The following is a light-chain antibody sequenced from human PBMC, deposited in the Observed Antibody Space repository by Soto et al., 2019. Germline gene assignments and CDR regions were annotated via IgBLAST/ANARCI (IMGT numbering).Light chain of an antibody. CDR2: AAS. V-gene: IGKV1-39*01. Sequence: DIQMTQSPSSLSASIGDRVTITFRASQSISSYLNWYQQRPGKAPKLLIYAASSLQSGVPSRFSGSGSGTDFTLTISSLQPEDFATYYCQQSYIIPITFGQGTRLEIK. J-gene: IGKJ5*01. CDR3: QQSYIIPIT. CDR1: QSISSY.